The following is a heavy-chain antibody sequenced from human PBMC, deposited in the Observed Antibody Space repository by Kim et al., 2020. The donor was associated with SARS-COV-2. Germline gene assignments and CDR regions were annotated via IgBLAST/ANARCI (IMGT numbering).Heavy chain of an antibody. J-gene: IGHJ6*02. CDR3: ARSTYYYYGMDV. V-gene: IGHV1-46*01. Sequence: YAQKCQGRGTMTRDTSTSAVYMELSSLRSEDTAVYYCARSTYYYYGMDVWGQGTTVTVSS.